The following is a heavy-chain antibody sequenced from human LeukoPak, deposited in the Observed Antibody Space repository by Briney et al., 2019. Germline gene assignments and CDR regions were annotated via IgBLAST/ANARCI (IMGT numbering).Heavy chain of an antibody. D-gene: IGHD1-26*01. V-gene: IGHV3-48*04. Sequence: GGSLRLSCAASGFTFRPYSMNWVRQAPGKGLEWVSFISSSNSTIYYADSVNGRFTISRDNAKNSLYLQMNSLRAEDTAVYYCARERGSFVDYWGQGTLVTVSS. J-gene: IGHJ4*02. CDR2: ISSSNSTI. CDR1: GFTFRPYS. CDR3: ARERGSFVDY.